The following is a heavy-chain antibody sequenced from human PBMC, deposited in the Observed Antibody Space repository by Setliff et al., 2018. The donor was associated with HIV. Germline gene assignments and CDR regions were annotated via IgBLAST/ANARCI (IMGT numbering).Heavy chain of an antibody. CDR3: ARVRGYSGSSRDFYYHNMEV. D-gene: IGHD6-6*01. CDR1: GGSISTVTYY. CDR2: VHYSGNT. V-gene: IGHV4-39*02. Sequence: SETLSLTCTLFGGSISTVTYYWAWIRQPPGKGLEWIGNVHYSGNTYYTSSLQSRVIISADTSKSQFYLRLSSVTAADTGVYYCARVRGYSGSSRDFYYHNMEVWGKGTTVTVSS. J-gene: IGHJ6*03.